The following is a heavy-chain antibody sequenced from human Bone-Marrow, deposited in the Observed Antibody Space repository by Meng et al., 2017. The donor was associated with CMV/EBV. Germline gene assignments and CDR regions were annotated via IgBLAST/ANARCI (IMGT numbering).Heavy chain of an antibody. D-gene: IGHD4-17*01. J-gene: IGHJ4*02. Sequence: GESLKISCAASGFTFSSYSMNWVRQAPGKGLEWVSSISSSSSYIYYADSVKGRFTISRDNAKNSLYLQMNSLRAEDTAVYYCAKDYAVTTLIWESHWGQGTRVTVYS. CDR2: ISSSSSYI. V-gene: IGHV3-21*01. CDR1: GFTFSSYS. CDR3: AKDYAVTTLIWESH.